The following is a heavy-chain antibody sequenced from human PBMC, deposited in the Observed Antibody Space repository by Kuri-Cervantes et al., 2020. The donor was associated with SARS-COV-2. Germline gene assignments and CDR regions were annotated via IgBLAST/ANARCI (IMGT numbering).Heavy chain of an antibody. D-gene: IGHD2-8*01. V-gene: IGHV1-3*01. J-gene: IGHJ6*02. CDR3: ARGQGTNGVHYGMDV. Sequence: ASVKVSCKASGYTFTSYAMHWVRQAPGQRLEWMGWINAGNGNTKYSQKFQGRVTMTRDTSTSTVYMELSSLRSGDTAVYYCARGQGTNGVHYGMDVWGQGTTVTVSS. CDR2: INAGNGNT. CDR1: GYTFTSYA.